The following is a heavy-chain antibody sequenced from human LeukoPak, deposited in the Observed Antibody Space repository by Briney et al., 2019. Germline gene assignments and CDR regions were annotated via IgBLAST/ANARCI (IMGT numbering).Heavy chain of an antibody. J-gene: IGHJ5*02. Sequence: SETLSITCTVSGGSISSSSYYWGWIRQPPGKGLEWIGSIYYSGSTYYNPSLKSRVTISVDTSKNQFSLKLSSVTAADTAVYYCARFSSRGGAYNWFDPWGQGTLVTVSS. CDR2: IYYSGST. CDR3: ARFSSRGGAYNWFDP. D-gene: IGHD3-10*01. CDR1: GGSISSSSYY. V-gene: IGHV4-39*01.